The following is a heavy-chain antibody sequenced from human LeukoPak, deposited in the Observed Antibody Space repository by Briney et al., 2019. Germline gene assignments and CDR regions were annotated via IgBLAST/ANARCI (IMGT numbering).Heavy chain of an antibody. CDR1: GGSISSHY. J-gene: IGHJ4*02. V-gene: IGHV4-4*07. CDR3: ARHVYDSSGYYFYFDY. CDR2: IYTSGST. D-gene: IGHD3-22*01. Sequence: SETLSLTCTVSGGSISSHYWSWIRQPAGKGLEWIGRIYTSGSTNYNPSLKTRVIMSADTSKNQFSLKLSSVTAADTAVYYCARHVYDSSGYYFYFDYWGQGTLVTVSS.